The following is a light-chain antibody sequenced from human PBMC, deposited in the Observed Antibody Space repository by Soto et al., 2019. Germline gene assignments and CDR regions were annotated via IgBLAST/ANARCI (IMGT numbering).Light chain of an antibody. CDR2: GAS. CDR1: QSLSSN. Sequence: EVVMTQSPATLXVSPGERVILSCRASQSLSSNLAWYQQKPGQAPRLLVYGASTRASGISARFSGSESGTEFTLTISSLQSEDFAVYYCQQYNSWPLTCGGGNKVDIK. J-gene: IGKJ4*01. V-gene: IGKV3-15*01. CDR3: QQYNSWPLT.